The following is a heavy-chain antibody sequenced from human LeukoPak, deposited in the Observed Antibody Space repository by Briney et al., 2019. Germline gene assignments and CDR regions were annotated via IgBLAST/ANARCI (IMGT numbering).Heavy chain of an antibody. CDR1: GFTFSSYG. CDR3: AREGCYYDSSGYCFDY. D-gene: IGHD3-22*01. Sequence: PGRSLRLSCAASGFTFSSYGMHWVRQAPGKGLEWVAVIWYDGSNNYYADSVKGRFTISRDNSKNTLYLQMNSLRAEDTAVYYCAREGCYYDSSGYCFDYWGQGTLVTVSS. V-gene: IGHV3-33*01. J-gene: IGHJ4*02. CDR2: IWYDGSNN.